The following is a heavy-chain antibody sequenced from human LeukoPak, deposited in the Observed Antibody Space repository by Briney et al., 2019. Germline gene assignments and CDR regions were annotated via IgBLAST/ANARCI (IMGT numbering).Heavy chain of an antibody. CDR2: IKQDGSEK. V-gene: IGHV3-7*01. J-gene: IGHJ6*02. CDR3: ARGRRSYGMDV. CDR1: GFTFSSYW. Sequence: GGSLRLSCAASGFTFSSYWMSWVRQAPGKGLEWEANIKQDGSEKYFVDSVKGRFTISRDNAKNSLYLQMNSLRAEDTAVYYCARGRRSYGMDVWGQGTTVTVSS.